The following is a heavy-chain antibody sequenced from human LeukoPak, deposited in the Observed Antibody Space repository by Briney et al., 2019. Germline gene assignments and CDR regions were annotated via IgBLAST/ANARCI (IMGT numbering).Heavy chain of an antibody. V-gene: IGHV4-59*12. CDR3: ARDLLNVYSTALVSYFDY. Sequence: PSETLSLTCTVSGGSISSYYWSWIRQPPGKGLEWIGYIYYSGSTNYNPSLKSRVTISVDTSKNQFSLKLSSVTAADTAVYYCARDLLNVYSTALVSYFDYWGQGTLVTVSS. D-gene: IGHD6-13*01. CDR2: IYYSGST. J-gene: IGHJ4*02. CDR1: GGSISSYY.